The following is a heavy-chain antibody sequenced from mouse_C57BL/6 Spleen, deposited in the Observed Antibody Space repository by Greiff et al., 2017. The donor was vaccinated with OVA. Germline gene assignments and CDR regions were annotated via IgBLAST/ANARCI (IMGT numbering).Heavy chain of an antibody. CDR2: ISSGGDYI. CDR3: TRDLYYGPTMDY. D-gene: IGHD2-1*01. Sequence: EVKLMESGEGLVKPGGSLKLSCAASGFTFSSYAMSWVRQTPEKRLEWVAYISSGGDYIYYADTVKGRFTISRDNARNTLYLQMSSLKSEDTAMYYCTRDLYYGPTMDYWGQGTSVTVSS. J-gene: IGHJ4*01. V-gene: IGHV5-9-1*02. CDR1: GFTFSSYA.